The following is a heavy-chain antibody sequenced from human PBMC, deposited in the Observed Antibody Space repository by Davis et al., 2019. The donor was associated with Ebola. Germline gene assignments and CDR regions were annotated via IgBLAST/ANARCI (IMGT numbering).Heavy chain of an antibody. J-gene: IGHJ3*02. V-gene: IGHV3-48*02. CDR1: GFTFSSYD. CDR3: ARDRSGGAFDI. CDR2: IRTGSTANI. D-gene: IGHD1-26*01. Sequence: GESLKISCAASGFTFSSYDMNWVRQAPGKGLEWVSFIRTGSTANINYADSVKGRFTASRDNAKNSMYLQMNGLRDEDTAVYYCARDRSGGAFDIWGQGTMVTVSS.